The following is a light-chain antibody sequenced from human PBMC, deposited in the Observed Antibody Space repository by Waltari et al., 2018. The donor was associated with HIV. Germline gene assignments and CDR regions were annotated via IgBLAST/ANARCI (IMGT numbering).Light chain of an antibody. V-gene: IGLV2-8*01. CDR2: EVT. Sequence: QSALTQPPSASGSPGQSVTISCTGTSSDVGGYNYVSWYQQHPGKAPKVMIYEVTKRPSGVPDRFSCSKSGNPASLTVSWLQTEDEADYYCSSYAGSNNWLFGGGTKVTVL. CDR3: SSYAGSNNWL. CDR1: SSDVGGYNY. J-gene: IGLJ3*02.